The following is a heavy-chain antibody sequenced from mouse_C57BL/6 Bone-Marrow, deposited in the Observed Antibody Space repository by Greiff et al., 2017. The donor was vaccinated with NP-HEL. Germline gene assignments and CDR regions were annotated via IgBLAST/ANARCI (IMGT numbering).Heavy chain of an antibody. V-gene: IGHV1-64*01. J-gene: IGHJ4*01. CDR1: GYTFTSYW. CDR2: IHPNSGST. CDR3: PQNSLYAMDY. Sequence: QVQLQQPGAELVKPGASVTLSCKASGYTFTSYWMHWVKQRPGQGLEWIGMIHPNSGSTNYNEKFKSKATLTVDKSSSTAYMQLSSLTSEDSAVYYCPQNSLYAMDYWGQGTSVTVSS.